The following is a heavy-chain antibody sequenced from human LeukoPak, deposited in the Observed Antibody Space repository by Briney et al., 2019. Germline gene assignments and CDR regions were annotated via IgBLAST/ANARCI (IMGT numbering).Heavy chain of an antibody. V-gene: IGHV1-24*01. Sequence: GASVKVSCKVSGYTLTELSMHWVRQAPGKGLEWMGGFDPEDGETIYAQKFQGRVTMTEDTSTDTAYMELRSLRSEDTAVYYCVTDPYSWSPEGYWGQGTLVTVSS. CDR2: FDPEDGET. D-gene: IGHD1-26*01. CDR3: VTDPYSWSPEGY. CDR1: GYTLTELS. J-gene: IGHJ4*02.